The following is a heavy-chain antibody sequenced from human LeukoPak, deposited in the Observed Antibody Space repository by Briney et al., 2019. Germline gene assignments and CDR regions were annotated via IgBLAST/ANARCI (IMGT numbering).Heavy chain of an antibody. Sequence: SETLSLTCTASGGSISSHYWSWIRQPPGKGLQWIGYIYYSGSTNYNPSLKSRVTISVDTSKNQFSLKLSSVTAADTAVYYCARDRIYYGGRYFDYWGQGTLVTVSS. CDR2: IYYSGST. V-gene: IGHV4-59*11. CDR1: GGSISSHY. J-gene: IGHJ4*02. CDR3: ARDRIYYGGRYFDY. D-gene: IGHD4-23*01.